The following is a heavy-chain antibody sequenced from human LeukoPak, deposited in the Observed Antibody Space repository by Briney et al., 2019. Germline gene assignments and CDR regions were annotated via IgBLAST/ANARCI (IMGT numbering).Heavy chain of an antibody. CDR3: AKDQDPYYFDY. V-gene: IGHV3-30*18. J-gene: IGHJ4*02. Sequence: GGSLRLSCAASGFTFRTYGMHWVRQAPGKGLEWVAVISYDGTNKYYADSVKGRFTISRDNSKNTLFLQMNSLRAEDTAVYYCAKDQDPYYFDYWGQGTLVTVSS. CDR1: GFTFRTYG. CDR2: ISYDGTNK.